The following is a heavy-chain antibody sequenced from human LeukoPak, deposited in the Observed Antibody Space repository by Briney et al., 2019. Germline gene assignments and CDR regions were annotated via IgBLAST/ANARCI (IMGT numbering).Heavy chain of an antibody. CDR1: GGSISSYY. Sequence: SETLSLTCTVSGGSISSYYWSWIRQPPGKGLEWIGYIYYSGSTNYNPSLKSRVTISVDTSKNQFSLKLSSVTAADTAVYYCARGGLEWIFYYMDVWGKGTTVTVSS. D-gene: IGHD3-3*01. V-gene: IGHV4-59*01. CDR3: ARGGLEWIFYYMDV. CDR2: IYYSGST. J-gene: IGHJ6*03.